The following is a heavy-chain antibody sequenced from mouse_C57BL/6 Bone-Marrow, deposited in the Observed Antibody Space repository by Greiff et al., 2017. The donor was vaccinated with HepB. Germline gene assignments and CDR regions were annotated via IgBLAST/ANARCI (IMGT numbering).Heavy chain of an antibody. Sequence: EVNVVESGGDLVKPGGSLKLSCAASGFTFSSYGMSWVRQTPDKRLEWVATISSGGSYTYYPDSVKGRFTISRDNAKNTLYLQMSSLKSEDTAMYYCALRSTMITTGFAYWGQGTLVTVSA. CDR2: ISSGGSYT. D-gene: IGHD2-4*01. J-gene: IGHJ3*01. V-gene: IGHV5-6*01. CDR3: ALRSTMITTGFAY. CDR1: GFTFSSYG.